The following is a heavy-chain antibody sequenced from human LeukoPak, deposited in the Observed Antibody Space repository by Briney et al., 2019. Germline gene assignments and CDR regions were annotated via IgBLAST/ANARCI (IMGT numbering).Heavy chain of an antibody. CDR3: AKDPGRYDFWSGCDY. CDR1: GFIFSSYG. CDR2: IRYDGSNK. Sequence: GGSLRLSCAASGFIFSSYGMHWVRQAPGKGLEWVAFIRYDGSNKYYADSVKGRFTISRDNSENTLYLQMNSLRAEDTAVYYCAKDPGRYDFWSGCDYWAREPWSPSPQ. J-gene: IGHJ4*02. V-gene: IGHV3-30*02. D-gene: IGHD3-3*01.